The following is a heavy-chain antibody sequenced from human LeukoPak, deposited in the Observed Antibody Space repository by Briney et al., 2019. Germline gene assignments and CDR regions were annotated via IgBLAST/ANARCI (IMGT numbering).Heavy chain of an antibody. CDR3: ARDRVVATIPDAFDI. D-gene: IGHD5-12*01. CDR2: IHHSGST. CDR1: GYSISSGYY. V-gene: IGHV4-38-2*02. Sequence: SETLSLTCIVSGYSISSGYYWGWIRQPPGKGLEWIGNIHHSGSTYYNPSLKSRVTISVDTSKNQLSLKLSSVTAADTAVYYCARDRVVATIPDAFDIWGQGTMVTVSS. J-gene: IGHJ3*02.